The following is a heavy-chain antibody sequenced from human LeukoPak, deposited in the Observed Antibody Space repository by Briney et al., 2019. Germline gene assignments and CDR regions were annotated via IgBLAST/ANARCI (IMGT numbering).Heavy chain of an antibody. J-gene: IGHJ6*04. Sequence: PGGSLRLSCAASGFTFSSYEMNWVRQAPGKGLEWVSYISSSGSTIYYADSVRGRFTISRDNAKNSLYLQMNSLRAEDTAVYYCAELGITMIGGVWGKGTTVTVSS. D-gene: IGHD3-10*02. CDR3: AELGITMIGGV. V-gene: IGHV3-48*03. CDR2: ISSSGSTI. CDR1: GFTFSSYE.